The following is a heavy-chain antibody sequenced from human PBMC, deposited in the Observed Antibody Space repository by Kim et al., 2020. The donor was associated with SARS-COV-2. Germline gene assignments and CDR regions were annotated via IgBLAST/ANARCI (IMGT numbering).Heavy chain of an antibody. CDR3: VRWRTSGMGDFDY. CDR1: GGSIGGSDYY. J-gene: IGHJ4*02. CDR2: IYHSGYT. D-gene: IGHD3-16*01. V-gene: IGHV4-31*02. Sequence: SETLSLTCSVSGGSIGGSDYYWSWVRQLPGKGLEWIGYIYHSGYTSYNPSLRSRVALSVDTSKNQFSLKVTSMTAADTAVYYCVRWRTSGMGDFDYWGQG.